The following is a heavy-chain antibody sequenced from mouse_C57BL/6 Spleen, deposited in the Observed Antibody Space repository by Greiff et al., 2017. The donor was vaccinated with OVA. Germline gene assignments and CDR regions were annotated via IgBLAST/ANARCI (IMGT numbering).Heavy chain of an antibody. CDR1: GYTFTSYW. CDR3: ARSRSIYYDYDKGDYAMDD. CDR2: IDPSDSYT. D-gene: IGHD2-4*01. Sequence: QVQLQQSGAELVMPGASVKLSCKASGYTFTSYWMHWVKQRPGQGLEWIGEIDPSDSYTNYNQKFKGKSTLTVDKSSSTAYMQLSSLTSEDSAVYYCARSRSIYYDYDKGDYAMDDWGQGTSVTVSS. V-gene: IGHV1-69*01. J-gene: IGHJ4*01.